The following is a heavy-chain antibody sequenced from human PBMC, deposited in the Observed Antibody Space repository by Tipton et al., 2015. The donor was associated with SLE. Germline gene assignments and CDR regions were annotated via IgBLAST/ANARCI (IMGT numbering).Heavy chain of an antibody. D-gene: IGHD1-1*01. V-gene: IGHV4-39*07. CDR3: ARAGRAWNLFDY. Sequence: LRLSCTVSGGSISSSSYYWGWIRQPPGKGLEWIGSIYYSGSTYYNPSLKSRVTISVDTSKNQFSLKVTSVTAADTALYYCARAGRAWNLFDYWGQGTLVTASS. CDR2: IYYSGST. CDR1: GGSISSSSYY. J-gene: IGHJ4*02.